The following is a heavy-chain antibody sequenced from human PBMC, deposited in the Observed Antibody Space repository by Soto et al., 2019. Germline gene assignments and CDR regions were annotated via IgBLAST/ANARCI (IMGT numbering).Heavy chain of an antibody. Sequence: SQTLSLTGAISGESVSSNSAAWNWIRQSPSRGLEWLGRTYYRSKWYNDYAVSVKSRITINPDTSKNQFSLQLNSVTPEDTAVYYCARDGKGGGWYGPERYYYYGMDVWGQGTTVTVSS. D-gene: IGHD6-19*01. CDR1: GESVSSNSAA. CDR2: TYYRSKWYN. CDR3: ARDGKGGGWYGPERYYYYGMDV. V-gene: IGHV6-1*01. J-gene: IGHJ6*02.